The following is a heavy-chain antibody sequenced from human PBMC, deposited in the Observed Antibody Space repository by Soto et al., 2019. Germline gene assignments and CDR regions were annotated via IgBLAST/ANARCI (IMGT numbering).Heavy chain of an antibody. D-gene: IGHD2-2*01. CDR1: GFTFSSYS. V-gene: IGHV3-21*01. CDR3: VGLGGYALYYGMDV. J-gene: IGHJ6*02. Sequence: EVQLVESGGGLVKPGGSLRLSCAASGFTFSSYSMNWVRQAPGKGLEWVSSISSSSSYIYYADSVKGRFTISRDNAKNALYLQMNSLRAEDTAGYYCVGLGGYALYYGMDVWGQGTTVTVSS. CDR2: ISSSSSYI.